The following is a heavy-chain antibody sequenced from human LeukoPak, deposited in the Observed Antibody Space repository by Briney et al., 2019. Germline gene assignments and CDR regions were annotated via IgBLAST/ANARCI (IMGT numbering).Heavy chain of an antibody. D-gene: IGHD6-13*01. V-gene: IGHV3-23*01. J-gene: IGHJ4*02. CDR1: GFTFSSYA. CDR3: AKTPYSSSWYDFDY. Sequence: GGSLRLSCAASGFTFSSYAMSWVRQAPGKGLEWVSAISGSGVSTYYADSVKGRFTISRDNSKNTLYLQMNSLRAEDTAVYYCAKTPYSSSWYDFDYWGQGTLVTVSS. CDR2: ISGSGVST.